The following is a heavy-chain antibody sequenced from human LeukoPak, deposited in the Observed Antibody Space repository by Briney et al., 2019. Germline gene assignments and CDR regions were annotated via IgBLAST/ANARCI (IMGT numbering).Heavy chain of an antibody. D-gene: IGHD1-26*01. CDR3: ARSSGSSMYFDY. CDR2: INPNSGGT. V-gene: IGHV1-2*02. J-gene: IGHJ4*02. Sequence: GASVKVSCKASGYTFTGYYMHWVRQAPGQGLEWMGWINPNSGGTNYAQKFQGRVTMTRDTSISTAYMERSRLRSDDTAVYYCARSSGSSMYFDYWGQGTLVTVSS. CDR1: GYTFTGYY.